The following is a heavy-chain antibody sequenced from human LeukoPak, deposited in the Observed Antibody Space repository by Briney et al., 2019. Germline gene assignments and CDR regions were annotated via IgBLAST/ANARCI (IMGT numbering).Heavy chain of an antibody. Sequence: PSQTLSLTCTVSGGSISSGGYYWSWIRQPPGKGLEWIGYIYHSGSTNYNPSLKSRVTISVDKSKNQFSLKLSSVTAADTAVYYCARDPRIAAAGEVDWGQGTLVTVSS. D-gene: IGHD6-13*01. CDR2: IYHSGST. J-gene: IGHJ4*02. CDR1: GGSISSGGYY. V-gene: IGHV4-30-2*01. CDR3: ARDPRIAAAGEVD.